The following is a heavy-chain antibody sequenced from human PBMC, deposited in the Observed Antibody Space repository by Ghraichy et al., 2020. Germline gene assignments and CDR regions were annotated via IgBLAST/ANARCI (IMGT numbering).Heavy chain of an antibody. J-gene: IGHJ5*02. V-gene: IGHV5-10-1*01. D-gene: IGHD3-3*01. CDR2: IDPSDSYT. Sequence: GESLNISCKGSGYSFTSYWISWVRQMPGKGLEWMGRIDPSDSYTNYSPSFQGHVTISADKSISTAYLQWSSLKASDTAMYYCARHEVQGGDFGVVYLFDPWGQGTLVTVSS. CDR1: GYSFTSYW. CDR3: ARHEVQGGDFGVVYLFDP.